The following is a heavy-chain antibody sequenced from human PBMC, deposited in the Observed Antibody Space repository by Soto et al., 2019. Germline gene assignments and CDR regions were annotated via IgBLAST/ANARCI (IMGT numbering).Heavy chain of an antibody. D-gene: IGHD2-15*01. Sequence: GGSLRLSCAASGFTFSSYSMNWVRQAPGKGLEWVSYISSSSSTIYYADSVKGRFTISRDNAKNSLYLQMNSLRAEDTAVYYCARGRSCSGGSCYSILGYWGQGTLVTVSS. CDR3: ARGRSCSGGSCYSILGY. J-gene: IGHJ4*02. V-gene: IGHV3-48*01. CDR1: GFTFSSYS. CDR2: ISSSSSTI.